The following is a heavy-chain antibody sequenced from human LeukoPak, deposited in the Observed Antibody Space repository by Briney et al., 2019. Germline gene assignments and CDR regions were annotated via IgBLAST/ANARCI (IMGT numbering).Heavy chain of an antibody. V-gene: IGHV1-18*01. J-gene: IGHJ5*02. Sequence: ASVKVSCKASGYTFTSYGISWVRQAPGQGLEWMGWISAYNGNTNHAQKLQGRVTMTTDTSTSTAYMELRSLRSDDTAVYYCAREAIYYDILTGYYRAYNWFDPWGQGTLVTVSS. CDR1: GYTFTSYG. D-gene: IGHD3-9*01. CDR2: ISAYNGNT. CDR3: AREAIYYDILTGYYRAYNWFDP.